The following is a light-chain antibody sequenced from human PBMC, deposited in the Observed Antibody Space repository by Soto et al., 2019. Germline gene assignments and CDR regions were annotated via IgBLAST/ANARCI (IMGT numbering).Light chain of an antibody. V-gene: IGKV3-20*01. CDR1: QSVSSSY. Sequence: EVVMTQSPGTLSVSLGESATLSCRASQSVSSSYLAWYQQKPGQAPRLLIYGASSRATCIPDRFSGSGSGTDFTLTISRLEPEDFAVYYCQQYGSSPPWTFGQGTKVDIK. CDR2: GAS. J-gene: IGKJ1*01. CDR3: QQYGSSPPWT.